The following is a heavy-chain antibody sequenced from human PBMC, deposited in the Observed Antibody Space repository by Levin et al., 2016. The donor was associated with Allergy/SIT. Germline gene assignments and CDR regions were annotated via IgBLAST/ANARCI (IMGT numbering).Heavy chain of an antibody. Sequence: VRQMPGKGLEWMGRIDPSDSYTNYSPSFQGHVTISADKSISTAYLQWSSLKASDTAMYYCARRRKYGYGMDVWGQGTTVTVSS. CDR3: ARRRKYGYGMDV. D-gene: IGHD4-17*01. CDR2: IDPSDSYT. V-gene: IGHV5-10-1*01. J-gene: IGHJ6*02.